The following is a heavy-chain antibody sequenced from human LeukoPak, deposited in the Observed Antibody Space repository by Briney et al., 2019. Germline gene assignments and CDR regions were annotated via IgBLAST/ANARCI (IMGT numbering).Heavy chain of an antibody. J-gene: IGHJ4*02. V-gene: IGHV4-34*01. Sequence: SETLSLTCAVYGGSFSGYYWSWIRQPPGKGLEWIGGINHSGSTNYNPSLKSRVTISVDTSKNQFSLKLSSVTAADTAVYYCARGKMYSSSFDYWGQGTLVTVSS. CDR1: GGSFSGYY. CDR2: INHSGST. D-gene: IGHD6-6*01. CDR3: ARGKMYSSSFDY.